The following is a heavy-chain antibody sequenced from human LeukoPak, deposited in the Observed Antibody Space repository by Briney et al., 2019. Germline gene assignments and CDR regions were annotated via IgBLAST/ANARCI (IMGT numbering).Heavy chain of an antibody. V-gene: IGHV1-2*02. Sequence: ASVKVSCKASGYTFTGYYMHWVRQSPGQGRGWMGWINPNSGGTNYAQKFQGRVTMTRDTSISTAYMELSRLRSDDTAVYYCARTKYDSSGYYYRYWGQGTLVTVSS. CDR2: INPNSGGT. CDR3: ARTKYDSSGYYYRY. J-gene: IGHJ4*02. CDR1: GYTFTGYY. D-gene: IGHD3-22*01.